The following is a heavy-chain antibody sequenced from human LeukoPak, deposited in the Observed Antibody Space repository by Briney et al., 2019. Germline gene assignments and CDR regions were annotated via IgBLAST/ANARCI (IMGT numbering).Heavy chain of an antibody. CDR3: AKESGALGAPLYDY. Sequence: PGGSLRLSCAASGFTFSSYSMNWVRQAPGKGLEWVSSISSSSSYIYYADSVKGRFTISRDNAKNSLYLQMNSLRAEDTAVYYCAKESGALGAPLYDYWGQGILVTGSS. J-gene: IGHJ4*02. D-gene: IGHD4/OR15-4a*01. CDR1: GFTFSSYS. CDR2: ISSSSSYI. V-gene: IGHV3-21*04.